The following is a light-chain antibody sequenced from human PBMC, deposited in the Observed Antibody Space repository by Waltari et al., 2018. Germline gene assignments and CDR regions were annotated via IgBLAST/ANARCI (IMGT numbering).Light chain of an antibody. CDR3: QQYSSFST. V-gene: IGKV1-5*03. CDR2: MAS. CDR1: QSVGTW. J-gene: IGKJ2*01. Sequence: DIQMTQSPSTLSASVGDRVTISCRASQSVGTWLAWYQQKPGKAPKLLIYMASSLESGVPSRFSGSGSGTDFTLTISSQQPDDFATYSCQQYSSFSTFGQGTKV.